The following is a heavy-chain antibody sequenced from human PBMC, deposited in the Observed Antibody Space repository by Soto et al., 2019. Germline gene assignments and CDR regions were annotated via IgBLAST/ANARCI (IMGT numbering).Heavy chain of an antibody. Sequence: SVKVSCKASGFTFTSSAVHWVRQARGQRLEWIGWIVVGSGNTNYAQKFQERVTITRDMSTSTAYMELSSLRSEDTAVYYCAADPADIAYGSGSYYYYGMDVWGQGTTVTVSS. CDR2: IVVGSGNT. CDR3: AADPADIAYGSGSYYYYGMDV. V-gene: IGHV1-58*01. J-gene: IGHJ6*02. CDR1: GFTFTSSA. D-gene: IGHD3-10*01.